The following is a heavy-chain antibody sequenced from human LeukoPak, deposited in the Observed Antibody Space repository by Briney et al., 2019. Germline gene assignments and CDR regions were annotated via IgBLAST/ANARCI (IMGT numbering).Heavy chain of an antibody. J-gene: IGHJ4*02. Sequence: SETLSLTCAVSGGSISSGGYSWSWIRQPPGKGLEWIGYIYHSGNTYYNPSLKSRVTISVDRSKNQFSLKLSSVTAADTAVYYCARGDSSGYYRYFDYWGQGTLVTVSS. CDR2: IYHSGNT. D-gene: IGHD3-22*01. V-gene: IGHV4-30-2*01. CDR3: ARGDSSGYYRYFDY. CDR1: GGSISSGGYS.